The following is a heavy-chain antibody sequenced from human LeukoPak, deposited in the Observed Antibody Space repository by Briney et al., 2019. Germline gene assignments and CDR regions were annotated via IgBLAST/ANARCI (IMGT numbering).Heavy chain of an antibody. CDR1: GGSFSGYY. CDR2: INHSGST. CDR3: ASSSWYLRAFDI. D-gene: IGHD6-13*01. J-gene: IGHJ3*02. Sequence: PSETLSLTCAVYGGSFSGYYWSWIRQPPGKGLEWIGGINHSGSTNYNPSLKSRVTISVDTSKNQFSLKLSSVTAADTAVYYCASSSWYLRAFDIWGQGTMVTVSS. V-gene: IGHV4-34*01.